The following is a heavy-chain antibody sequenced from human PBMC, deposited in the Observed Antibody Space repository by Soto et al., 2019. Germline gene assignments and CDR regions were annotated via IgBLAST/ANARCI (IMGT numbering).Heavy chain of an antibody. CDR1: GGSISSGGYS. CDR2: IYHSGST. CDR3: ARGPIYYGSGSYIDY. V-gene: IGHV4-30-2*01. J-gene: IGHJ4*02. Sequence: SETLSLTCAVSGGSISSGGYSWSWIRQPPGKGLEWIGYIYHSGSTYYNPSLKSRVTISVDRSKNQFSLKLSSVTAADTAVYYCARGPIYYGSGSYIDYWGQGTLVTVSP. D-gene: IGHD3-10*01.